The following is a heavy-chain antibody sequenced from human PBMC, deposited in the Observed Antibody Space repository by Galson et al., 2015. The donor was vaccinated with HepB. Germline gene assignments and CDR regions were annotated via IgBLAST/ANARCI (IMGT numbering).Heavy chain of an antibody. Sequence: SVKVSCKVSGYTFTELTMNWVRQAPGQGLEWMGGFDTDDGETIYAQKLQGRVTMTADTSTDTAYLELRSLTSDDTAVYYCARVFRGAFGIWGQGTTVAGSS. CDR3: ARVFRGAFGI. CDR2: FDTDDGET. CDR1: GYTFTELT. J-gene: IGHJ3*02. V-gene: IGHV1-24*01.